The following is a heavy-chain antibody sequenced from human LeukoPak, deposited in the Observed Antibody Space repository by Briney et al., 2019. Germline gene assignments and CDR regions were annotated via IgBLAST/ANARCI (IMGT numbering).Heavy chain of an antibody. D-gene: IGHD6-19*01. CDR3: ARYYSSTPPFYFDY. CDR1: GGSFSGYY. Sequence: PSETLSLTCAVYGGSFSGYYWSWIRLPPGKGLEWIGEINHSGSTNYNPSLKSRVTISVDTSKNQFSLKLSSVTAADTAVYYCARYYSSTPPFYFDYWGQGTLVTVSS. V-gene: IGHV4-34*01. J-gene: IGHJ4*02. CDR2: INHSGST.